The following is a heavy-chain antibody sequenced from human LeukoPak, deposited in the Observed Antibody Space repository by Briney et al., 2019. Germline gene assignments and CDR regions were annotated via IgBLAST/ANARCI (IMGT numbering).Heavy chain of an antibody. J-gene: IGHJ4*02. Sequence: SETLSLTCTVSGGSISSSSYYWGWIRQPPGKGLEWIAEISHSGTTHYNPSLKSRVTISVDTSKNQFSLKLTSVTAADTAVYYCVRYGDYWGQGTLVTVSS. CDR2: ISHSGTT. D-gene: IGHD5-18*01. V-gene: IGHV4-39*07. CDR3: VRYGDY. CDR1: GGSISSSSYY.